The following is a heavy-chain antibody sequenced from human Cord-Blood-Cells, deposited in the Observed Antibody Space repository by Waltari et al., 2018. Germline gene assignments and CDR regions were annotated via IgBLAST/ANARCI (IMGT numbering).Heavy chain of an antibody. CDR1: GYTFTSYY. J-gene: IGHJ4*02. D-gene: IGHD3-10*01. Sequence: QVQLVQSGAEVKKPGASVKVSCKASGYTFTSYYMHWVRQAPGKGIEWMGIINPSGGSTSYAQKFQGRVTMTRDTSTSTVYMELSSLRSEDTAVYYCAKEYYGSGGGPYYFDYWGQGTLVTVSS. CDR3: AKEYYGSGGGPYYFDY. V-gene: IGHV1-46*01. CDR2: INPSGGST.